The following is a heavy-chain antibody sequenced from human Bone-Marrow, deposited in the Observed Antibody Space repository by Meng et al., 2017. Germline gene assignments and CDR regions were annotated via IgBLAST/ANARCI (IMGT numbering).Heavy chain of an antibody. CDR1: GFTFSYYA. CDR3: ATPRRVGFYYDS. J-gene: IGHJ4*02. Sequence: GESLKISCAASGFTFSYYAMSWVRQAPGKGLEWVSSISSSGGSTYYADSVKGRLTISRDDSKSTLYLQMKGLRAEDTAVYYCATPRRVGFYYDSWGQGTLVTVSS. V-gene: IGHV3-23*01. CDR2: ISSSGGST. D-gene: IGHD1-26*01.